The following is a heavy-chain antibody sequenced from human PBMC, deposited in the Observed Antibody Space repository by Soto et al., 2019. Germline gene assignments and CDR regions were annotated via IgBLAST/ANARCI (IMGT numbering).Heavy chain of an antibody. D-gene: IGHD6-19*01. Sequence: EVQLVQSGAEVKKPGESLKISCKGSGYMFTNYWIGWVRQMPGKGLEWMGIIHGGDSNTRYSPSFDGQVTISTDKSINIAYLQWSSLKASDTAMYYCARRVTSSTGWDYWGQGTLVTVSS. CDR2: IHGGDSNT. V-gene: IGHV5-51*01. J-gene: IGHJ4*02. CDR3: ARRVTSSTGWDY. CDR1: GYMFTNYW.